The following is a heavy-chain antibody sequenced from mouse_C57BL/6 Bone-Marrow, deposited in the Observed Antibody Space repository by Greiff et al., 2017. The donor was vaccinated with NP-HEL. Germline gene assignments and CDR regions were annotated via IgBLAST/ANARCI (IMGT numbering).Heavy chain of an antibody. CDR3: ARDLYYGYDFYAMDY. CDR2: ISDGGSYT. CDR1: GFTFSSYA. J-gene: IGHJ4*01. V-gene: IGHV5-4*01. Sequence: EVKLVESGGGLVKPGGSLKLSCAASGFTFSSYAMSWVRQTPEKRLEWVATISDGGSYTYYPDNVKGRFTISRDNAKNNLYLQMSHLKSEDTAMYYCARDLYYGYDFYAMDYWGQGTSVTVSS. D-gene: IGHD2-2*01.